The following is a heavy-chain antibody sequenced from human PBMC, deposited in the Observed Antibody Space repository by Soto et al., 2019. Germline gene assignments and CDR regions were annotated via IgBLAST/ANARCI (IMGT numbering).Heavy chain of an antibody. V-gene: IGHV4-39*01. CDR3: ARHRPQYCTNGVCYLFSWFDP. Sequence: KQSQTLSLTCTVSGGSISSSSYYWGWIRQPPGKGLEWIGSIYYSGSTYYNPSLKSRVTISVDTSKNQFSLKLSSVTAADTAVYYCARHRPQYCTNGVCYLFSWFDPWGQGTLVTVSS. CDR1: GGSISSSSYY. D-gene: IGHD2-8*01. J-gene: IGHJ5*02. CDR2: IYYSGST.